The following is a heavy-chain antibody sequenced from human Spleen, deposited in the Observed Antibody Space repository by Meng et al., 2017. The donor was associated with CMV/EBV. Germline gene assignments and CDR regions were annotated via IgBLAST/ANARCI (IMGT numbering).Heavy chain of an antibody. CDR1: GGSFSGYY. D-gene: IGHD3-22*01. CDR3: ARYAWHSMMPFDY. Sequence: VKLQQWGAGLLKPSETLSLTCAVYGGSFSGYYWSWIRQPPGKGLEWIGEINHSGSTNYNPSLKSRVTISVDTSKNQFSLKLSSVTAADTAVYYCARYAWHSMMPFDYWGQGTLVTVSS. CDR2: INHSGST. V-gene: IGHV4-34*01. J-gene: IGHJ4*02.